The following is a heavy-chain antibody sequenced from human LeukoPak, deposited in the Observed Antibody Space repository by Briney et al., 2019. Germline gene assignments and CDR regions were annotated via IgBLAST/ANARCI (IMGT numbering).Heavy chain of an antibody. J-gene: IGHJ4*02. Sequence: SETLSLTCTVSGGSISSSSYYWGWIRQPPGKGLEWIGSIYYSGSTYYNPSLKSRVTISVDTSKNQFSLKLSSVTAADTAVYCCARHPSYGSGDYWGQGTLVTVSS. D-gene: IGHD3-10*01. CDR1: GGSISSSSYY. CDR2: IYYSGST. V-gene: IGHV4-39*01. CDR3: ARHPSYGSGDY.